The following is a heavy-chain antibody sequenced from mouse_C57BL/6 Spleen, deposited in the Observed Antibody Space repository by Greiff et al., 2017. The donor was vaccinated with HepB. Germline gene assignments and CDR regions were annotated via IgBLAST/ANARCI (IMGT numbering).Heavy chain of an antibody. CDR2: SRLKSDNYAT. CDR3: TGLYYYGRGFFDY. Sequence: EVKLVESGGGLVQPGGSMKLSCVASGFTFSNYWMNWVRQSPEKGLEWVAQSRLKSDNYATHYAESVKGRFIISRDDSKSSFYLQMNNLRAEDTGIYYCTGLYYYGRGFFDYWGQGTTLTVSS. V-gene: IGHV6-3*01. CDR1: GFTFSNYW. J-gene: IGHJ2*01. D-gene: IGHD1-1*01.